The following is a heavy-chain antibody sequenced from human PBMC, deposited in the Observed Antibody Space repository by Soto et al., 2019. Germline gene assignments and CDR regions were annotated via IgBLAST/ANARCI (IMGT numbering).Heavy chain of an antibody. V-gene: IGHV1-18*01. CDR3: ARVSGAPRGYYYYGMDV. D-gene: IGHD3-10*01. CDR2: ISTYTGNT. CDR1: GYTFTNYD. Sequence: ASVKVSCKASGYTFTNYDINWVRQAPGQGLEWMGWISTYTGNTNYAQKLQGRVTMTTDTSTSTAYMELRSLRSDDTAVYYCARVSGAPRGYYYYGMDVWGQGTTVTVSS. J-gene: IGHJ6*02.